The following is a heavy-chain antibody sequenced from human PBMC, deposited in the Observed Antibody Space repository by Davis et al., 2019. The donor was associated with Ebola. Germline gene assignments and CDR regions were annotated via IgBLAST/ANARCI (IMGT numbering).Heavy chain of an antibody. D-gene: IGHD3-3*01. V-gene: IGHV4-39*07. Sequence: PSETLSLTCTVSGGSISSSSYYWGWIRQPPGKGLEWIGSIYYSGSTYYNPSLKSRVTISVDTSKNQFSLKLSSVTAADTAVYYCARNRYYDFWSGYYSYYFDYWGQGTLVTVSS. CDR2: IYYSGST. CDR3: ARNRYYDFWSGYYSYYFDY. J-gene: IGHJ4*02. CDR1: GGSISSSSYY.